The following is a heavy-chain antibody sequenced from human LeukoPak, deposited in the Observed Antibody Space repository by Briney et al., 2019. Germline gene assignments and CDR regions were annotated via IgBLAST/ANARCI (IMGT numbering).Heavy chain of an antibody. J-gene: IGHJ6*03. V-gene: IGHV3-23*01. D-gene: IGHD2-2*01. CDR3: AKDGVVPAAMGHYYYYMDV. CDR2: ISGSGGST. Sequence: GGSLRLSCAASGFTFSSYAMSWVRQAPGKGLEWVSAISGSGGSTYYADSVKGRFTISRDNSKNTLYLQMNSLRAEDTAVYYCAKDGVVPAAMGHYYYYMDVWGKGTTVTVSS. CDR1: GFTFSSYA.